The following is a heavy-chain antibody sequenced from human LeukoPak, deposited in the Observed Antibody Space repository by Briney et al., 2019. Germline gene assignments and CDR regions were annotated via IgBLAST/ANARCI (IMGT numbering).Heavy chain of an antibody. CDR3: ARHDYGDYGGVY. V-gene: IGHV4-39*01. J-gene: IGHJ4*02. CDR2: IYYSGST. Sequence: PSETLSLTCTVSGGSISSSSYYWGWIRQPPGKGLEWIGSIYYSGSTYYNPSLKSRVTISVDTSKNQFSLKLSSVTAADTAMYYCARHDYGDYGGVYWGQGTLVTVSS. CDR1: GGSISSSSYY. D-gene: IGHD4-17*01.